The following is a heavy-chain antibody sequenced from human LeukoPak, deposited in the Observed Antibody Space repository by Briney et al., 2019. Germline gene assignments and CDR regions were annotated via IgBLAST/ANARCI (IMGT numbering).Heavy chain of an antibody. J-gene: IGHJ4*02. V-gene: IGHV3-21*01. CDR1: GFTFSSYN. CDR3: ARVKQGFSYGLIDY. CDR2: ISSSSSYI. D-gene: IGHD5-18*01. Sequence: GGSLRLSCAASGFTFSSYNMNWVRQAPGKGLEWVSSISSSSSYIYYADSVKGRFTISRDNAKNSLYLQMNSLRAEDTAVYYCARVKQGFSYGLIDYWGQGTLVTVSS.